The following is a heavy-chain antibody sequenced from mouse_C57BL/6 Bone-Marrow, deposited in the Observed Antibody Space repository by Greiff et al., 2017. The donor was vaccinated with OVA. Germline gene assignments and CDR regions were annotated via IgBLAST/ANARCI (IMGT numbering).Heavy chain of an antibody. CDR2: IYPSDSET. CDR1: GYTFTSYW. D-gene: IGHD3-2*02. J-gene: IGHJ2*01. Sequence: VQLQQPGAELVRPGSSVKLSCKASGYTFTSYWMDWVKQRPGQGLEWIGNIYPSDSETHYNQKFKDKATLTVDKSSITAYMQLSSLTTEDSAVYYCAIAAQTLLDYWGQGTTLTVSS. CDR3: AIAAQTLLDY. V-gene: IGHV1-61*01.